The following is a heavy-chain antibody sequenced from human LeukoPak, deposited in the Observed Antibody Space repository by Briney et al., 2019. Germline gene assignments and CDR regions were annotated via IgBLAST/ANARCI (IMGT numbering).Heavy chain of an antibody. CDR1: GYTFTGYY. J-gene: IGHJ4*02. CDR3: ARAGEGAAAGTPHFDY. Sequence: ASVKVSCKASGYTFTGYYMHWVRQAPGQGLEWMGWINPNSGGTNYAQKFQGWVTMTRDTSISTAYMELSRLRSDDTAVYYCARAGEGAAAGTPHFDYWGQGTLVTVSS. CDR2: INPNSGGT. D-gene: IGHD6-13*01. V-gene: IGHV1-2*04.